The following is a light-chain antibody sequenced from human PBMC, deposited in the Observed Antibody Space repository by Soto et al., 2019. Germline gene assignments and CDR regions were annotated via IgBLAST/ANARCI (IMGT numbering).Light chain of an antibody. Sequence: EIVLTQSPATLSLSPGERATLSCRASQSVSSYLAWYQQKPGQAPRLLIYDASNRATGIPARFSGSGSGTDFTLTISSLATEDFAVYYCQQRSNWPPTFGQGTKVEIK. CDR3: QQRSNWPPT. CDR1: QSVSSY. V-gene: IGKV3-11*01. J-gene: IGKJ1*01. CDR2: DAS.